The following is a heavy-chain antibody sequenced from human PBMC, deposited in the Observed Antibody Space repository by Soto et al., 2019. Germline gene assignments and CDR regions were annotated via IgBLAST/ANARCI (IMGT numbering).Heavy chain of an antibody. Sequence: EVQLVESGGGLVQPGGSLRLSCAASGFTFSSYSMNWVRQAPGKGLEWVSYISSSSSTIYYADSVKGRFTNSRDNAKNSLYLQMNSLRAEDTAVYYCARGRIAVAGIRGGDYWGQGTLVTVSS. CDR1: GFTFSSYS. V-gene: IGHV3-48*01. CDR3: ARGRIAVAGIRGGDY. J-gene: IGHJ4*02. D-gene: IGHD6-19*01. CDR2: ISSSSSTI.